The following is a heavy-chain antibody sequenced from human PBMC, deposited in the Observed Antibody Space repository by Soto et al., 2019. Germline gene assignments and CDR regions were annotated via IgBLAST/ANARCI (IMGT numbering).Heavy chain of an antibody. Sequence: QVLLQESGPGLVKPSETLSLSCTVSGGSITNYYWNWIRQPPGKGLEWIGNIHSSGSTNYKPSLKSRVTISVDTSTNQFSLKLSSVAAADPAVYYCATGRFSAVGGGVLIFDPWGQGTLVTVSS. J-gene: IGHJ5*02. CDR1: GGSITNYY. V-gene: IGHV4-59*01. D-gene: IGHD3-16*01. CDR3: ATGRFSAVGGGVLIFDP. CDR2: IHSSGST.